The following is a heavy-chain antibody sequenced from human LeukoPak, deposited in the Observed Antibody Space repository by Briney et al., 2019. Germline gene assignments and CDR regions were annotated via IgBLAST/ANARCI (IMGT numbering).Heavy chain of an antibody. D-gene: IGHD2-2*02. Sequence: GGSLRLSCAASGFTFSSYWMSWVRQAPGKGLEWVANIKQDGSEKYYVDSVKGRFTISRDNAKNSLYLQMNSLRAEDTAVYYCARVDCSSTSCYRHFQHWGQGTLVTVSS. V-gene: IGHV3-7*01. CDR2: IKQDGSEK. J-gene: IGHJ1*01. CDR3: ARVDCSSTSCYRHFQH. CDR1: GFTFSSYW.